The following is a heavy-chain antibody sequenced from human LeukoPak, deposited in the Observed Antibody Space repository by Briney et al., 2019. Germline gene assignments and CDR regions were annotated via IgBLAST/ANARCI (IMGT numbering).Heavy chain of an antibody. CDR3: AKDRAYEYSSSAALYYFDY. D-gene: IGHD6-6*01. CDR2: ISYDGSNK. Sequence: PGGSLRLSCAASGFTFSSYGMHWVRQAPGKGLEWVAVISYDGSNKYYADSVKGRFTISRDNSKNTLYLQMNSLRAEDTAVYYCAKDRAYEYSSSAALYYFDYWGQGTLVTVSS. CDR1: GFTFSSYG. V-gene: IGHV3-30*18. J-gene: IGHJ4*02.